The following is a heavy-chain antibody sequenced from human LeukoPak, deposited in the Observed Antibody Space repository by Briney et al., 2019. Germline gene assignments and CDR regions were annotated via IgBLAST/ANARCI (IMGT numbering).Heavy chain of an antibody. CDR2: IYTSGST. J-gene: IGHJ4*02. CDR3: AREGHLEWSGVDY. CDR1: GGSISSGSYY. D-gene: IGHD3-3*01. Sequence: PSETLSLTCTVSGGSISSGSYYWSWIRQPAGKGLEWIGRIYTSGSTNYNPSLKSRVTISVDTSKNQFSLKLSSVTAADTAVYYCAREGHLEWSGVDYWGQGTLVTVSS. V-gene: IGHV4-61*02.